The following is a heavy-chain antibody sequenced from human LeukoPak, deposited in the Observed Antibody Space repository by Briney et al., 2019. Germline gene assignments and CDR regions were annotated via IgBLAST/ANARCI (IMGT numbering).Heavy chain of an antibody. D-gene: IGHD6-6*01. CDR1: GDSVSSNSAA. Sequence: SQTLSLTFAISGDSVSSNSAAWNWIRQSPSRDLEWLGRTYYRSKWYSDYAVSVKSRITINPDTSKNQFSLQLNSVTPEDTAVYYCARWDSSSSVKNFDYWGQGTLVTVSS. CDR2: TYYRSKWYS. J-gene: IGHJ4*02. V-gene: IGHV6-1*01. CDR3: ARWDSSSSVKNFDY.